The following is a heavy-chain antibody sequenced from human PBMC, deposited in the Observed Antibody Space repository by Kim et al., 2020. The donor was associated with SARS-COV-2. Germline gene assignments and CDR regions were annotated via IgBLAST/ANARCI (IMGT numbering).Heavy chain of an antibody. V-gene: IGHV1-2*02. CDR3: ASIAPGNWHYGMDV. D-gene: IGHD1-1*01. Sequence: AQKCQGRVTMTRDTSISTAYMELSRLRSDDTAVYYCASIAPGNWHYGMDVWGQGTTVTVSS. J-gene: IGHJ6*02.